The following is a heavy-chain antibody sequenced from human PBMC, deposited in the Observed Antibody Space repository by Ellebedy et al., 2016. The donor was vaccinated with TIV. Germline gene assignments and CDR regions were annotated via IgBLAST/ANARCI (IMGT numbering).Heavy chain of an antibody. CDR3: ARGVGYCSSTSCYTIPFDY. J-gene: IGHJ4*02. CDR1: GYTFTGYY. D-gene: IGHD2-2*02. V-gene: IGHV1-2*02. CDR2: INPNSGGT. Sequence: ASVKVSXXASGYTFTGYYMHWVRQAPGQGLEWMGWINPNSGGTNYAQKFQGRVTMTRDTSISTAYMELSRLRSDDTAVYYCARGVGYCSSTSCYTIPFDYWGQGTLVTVSS.